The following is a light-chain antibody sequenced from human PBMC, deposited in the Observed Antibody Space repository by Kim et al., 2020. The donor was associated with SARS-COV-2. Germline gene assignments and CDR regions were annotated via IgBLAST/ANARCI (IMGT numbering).Light chain of an antibody. CDR1: SSNIGNNA. V-gene: IGLV1-36*01. CDR3: AAWDDRLNGLV. CDR2: YDD. Sequence: QRVTISCSGSSSNIGNNAVNWYQQLPGKDPKLLIYYDDLLPSGVSDRFSGSKSGTSASLAISGLQSEDEADYYCAAWDDRLNGLVFGGGTQLTVL. J-gene: IGLJ2*01.